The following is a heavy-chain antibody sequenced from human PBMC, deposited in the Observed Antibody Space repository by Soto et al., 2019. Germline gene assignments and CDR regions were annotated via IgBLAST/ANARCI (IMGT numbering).Heavy chain of an antibody. D-gene: IGHD1-26*01. V-gene: IGHV4-39*01. Sequence: DPLSLTYTVSGRAFNINADFWCLAWIRQPPGKGLERIGSIDNGGHTHYNARLKSRVIISADTSKNQFSLSLNSVTAADTAVYYCVKRSLLMAPTWGQGIQVTVSS. CDR3: VKRSLLMAPT. CDR2: IDNGGHT. J-gene: IGHJ4*02. CDR1: GRAFNINADF.